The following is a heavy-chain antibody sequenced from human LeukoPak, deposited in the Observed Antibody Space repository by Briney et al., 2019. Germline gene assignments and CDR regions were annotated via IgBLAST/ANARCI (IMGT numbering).Heavy chain of an antibody. CDR3: ARGPGIDVAGVFDY. CDR1: GFGFSSYG. J-gene: IGHJ4*02. Sequence: ASVKLSCKASGFGFSSYGINWVRQAPGQRLEWMGWISAYTGHTKYLQKMRGRVTMTTDTSTNTAYMELRSLTSDDTAVYHCARGPGIDVAGVFDYWGQGSLVTVSS. CDR2: ISAYTGHT. D-gene: IGHD6-19*01. V-gene: IGHV1-18*04.